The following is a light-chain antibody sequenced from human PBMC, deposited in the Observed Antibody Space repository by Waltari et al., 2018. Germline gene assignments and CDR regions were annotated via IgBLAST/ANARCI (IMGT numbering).Light chain of an antibody. CDR1: QTIRSW. Sequence: DIQMTQSPSTLSASVRDRVTITCRASQTIRSWLAWYQHKPGKAPKLLIYKASNLESGVPSSFSGSGSGTEFTFTVSSLQPDDFATYYCQQYDSYPWTFGQGTKVEI. J-gene: IGKJ1*01. CDR3: QQYDSYPWT. CDR2: KAS. V-gene: IGKV1-5*03.